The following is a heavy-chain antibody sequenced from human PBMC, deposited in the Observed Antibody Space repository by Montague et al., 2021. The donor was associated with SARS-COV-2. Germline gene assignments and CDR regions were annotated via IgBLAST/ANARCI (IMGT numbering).Heavy chain of an antibody. CDR1: GFTFSQYS. CDR3: ARALSASYSVGGDSFDI. V-gene: IGHV3-21*01. CDR2: ISTSSLYI. J-gene: IGHJ3*02. D-gene: IGHD5/OR15-5a*01. Sequence: SLRLSCAASGFTFSQYSLNSVRQAPGKGLEWVSSISTSSLYIYYAASVKGRFTISRANAKNSLFLQMDGLRAEDTAVYYCARALSASYSVGGDSFDIWGQGTMVTVSS.